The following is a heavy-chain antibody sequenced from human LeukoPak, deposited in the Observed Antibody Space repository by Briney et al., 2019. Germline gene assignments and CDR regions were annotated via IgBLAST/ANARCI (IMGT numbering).Heavy chain of an antibody. CDR1: GFTFSNYA. CDR3: ATEWYTGTSLHYTY. V-gene: IGHV3-23*01. CDR2: ISGSGSST. D-gene: IGHD1-26*01. J-gene: IGHJ4*02. Sequence: PGGSLRLSWAASGFTFSNYAINWVRQAPGKGLEWVSIISGSGSSTYYADSVRGRFTISRDNSKNALYLLMNNLRAEDTAIYYCATEWYTGTSLHYTYLGQGTLVTVSS.